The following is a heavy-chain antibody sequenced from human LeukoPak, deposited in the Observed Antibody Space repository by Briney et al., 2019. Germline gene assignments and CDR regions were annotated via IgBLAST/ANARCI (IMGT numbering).Heavy chain of an antibody. CDR2: ISGDGGST. J-gene: IGHJ3*01. D-gene: IGHD3-10*01. CDR1: GFTFDDYA. Sequence: PGGSLRLSCAYSGFTFDDYAMPWVRQAPGKGLEWVSLISGDGGSTYYADSVKGRFTISRDNSKNSLYLQMNSLRTEDTALYYCAKGHYYGPGGAFDLCGEGTMVTVSS. CDR3: AKGHYYGPGGAFDL. V-gene: IGHV3-43*02.